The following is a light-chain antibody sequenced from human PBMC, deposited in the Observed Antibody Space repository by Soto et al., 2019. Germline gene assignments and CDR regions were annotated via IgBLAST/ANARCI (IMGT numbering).Light chain of an antibody. Sequence: SSELTQPPSVSVAPGKTARITCGGNNIGSKSVHWYQQKPGQAPVLVIYYDSDRPSGIPERFSGSNSGNTATLTISRVEAGDEADYYCQVWDSSSDLLFGGGTQLTVL. CDR2: YDS. CDR3: QVWDSSSDLL. J-gene: IGLJ2*01. CDR1: NIGSKS. V-gene: IGLV3-21*04.